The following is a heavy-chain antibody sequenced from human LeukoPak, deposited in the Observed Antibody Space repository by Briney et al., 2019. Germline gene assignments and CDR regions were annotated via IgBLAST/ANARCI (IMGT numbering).Heavy chain of an antibody. D-gene: IGHD1-26*01. J-gene: IGHJ4*02. CDR3: ARGRPHGNDY. CDR2: IASDGSST. Sequence: GGSLRLSCAASGFTFSSYWMNWVRQAPGKGLVWVSRIASDGSSTAYADSVKGRFSISRDNAKNTLYLQMNSLRVEDTAVYYCARGRPHGNDYWGQGTLITVSS. CDR1: GFTFSSYW. V-gene: IGHV3-74*01.